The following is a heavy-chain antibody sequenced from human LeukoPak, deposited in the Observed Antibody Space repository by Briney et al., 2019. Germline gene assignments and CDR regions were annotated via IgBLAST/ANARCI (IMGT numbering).Heavy chain of an antibody. D-gene: IGHD3-16*02. Sequence: SETLSLTCGVSGGSFRISYWSWIRQPPGKGLEWIGQIYHSGGAYYNPSLKSRVTISVDTSKNQFSLKLSSVTAADTAVYYCAREGGLRLGELSSDWFDPWGQGTLVTVSS. CDR2: IYHSGGA. CDR1: GGSFRISY. CDR3: AREGGLRLGELSSDWFDP. J-gene: IGHJ5*02. V-gene: IGHV4-34*09.